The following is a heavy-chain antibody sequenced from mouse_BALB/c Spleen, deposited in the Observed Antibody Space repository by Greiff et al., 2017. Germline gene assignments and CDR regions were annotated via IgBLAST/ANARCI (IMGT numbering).Heavy chain of an antibody. V-gene: IGHV3-8*02. Sequence: EVHLVESGPSLVKPSQTLSLTCSVTGDSITSGYWNWIRKFPGNKLEYMGYISYSGSTYYNPSLKSRISITRDTSKNQYYLQLNSVTTEDTATYYCARREDSSGYFDYWGQGTTLTVSS. D-gene: IGHD3-2*01. CDR2: ISYSGST. CDR1: GDSITSGY. CDR3: ARREDSSGYFDY. J-gene: IGHJ2*01.